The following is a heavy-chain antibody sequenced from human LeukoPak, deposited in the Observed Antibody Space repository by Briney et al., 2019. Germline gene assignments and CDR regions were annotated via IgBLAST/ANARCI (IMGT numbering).Heavy chain of an antibody. D-gene: IGHD2-15*01. CDR1: GGSISSYY. CDR2: IYYSGST. V-gene: IGHV4-59*01. CDR3: ARDEVEYCSGGSCYGWFDP. Sequence: SETLSLTCTVSGGSISSYYWSWIRQPPGKGLEWIGYIYYSGSTNYNPSLKSRVTISVDTSKNQFSPKLSSVTAADTAVYYCARDEVEYCSGGSCYGWFDPWGQGTMVTVSS. J-gene: IGHJ3*01.